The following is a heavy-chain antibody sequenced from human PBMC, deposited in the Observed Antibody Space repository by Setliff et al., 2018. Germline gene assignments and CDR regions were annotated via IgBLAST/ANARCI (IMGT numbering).Heavy chain of an antibody. V-gene: IGHV1-24*01. J-gene: IGHJ6*03. D-gene: IGHD3-10*01. CDR1: GYTLTELS. CDR2: FDPADGET. CDR3: ARSPPNRGVGQGHYMDV. Sequence: GASVKVSCKVSGYTLTELSMHWVRQAPGKGLAWMGGFDPADGETIYAQKFQGRVTMTTDTSTSTGYMELRSLISDDTAVYYCARSPPNRGVGQGHYMDVWGKGTTVTVSS.